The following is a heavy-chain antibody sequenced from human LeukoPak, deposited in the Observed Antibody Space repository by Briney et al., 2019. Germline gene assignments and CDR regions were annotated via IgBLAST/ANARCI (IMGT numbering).Heavy chain of an antibody. V-gene: IGHV1-2*02. J-gene: IGHJ4*02. CDR1: GYTFTGYY. Sequence: ASVKVSCKASGYTFTGYYMHWVRQAPGQGLEWMGWINPNSGGTNYAQNLQGRVTMTTDTSTSTAYMELRSLRSDDTAVYYCARDKVGAPERLDYWGQGTLVTVSS. CDR3: ARDKVGAPERLDY. CDR2: INPNSGGT. D-gene: IGHD1-26*01.